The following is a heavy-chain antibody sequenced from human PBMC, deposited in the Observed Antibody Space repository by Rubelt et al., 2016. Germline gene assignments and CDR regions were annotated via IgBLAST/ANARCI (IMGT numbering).Heavy chain of an antibody. CDR1: GYSFTSYW. V-gene: IGHV5-10-1*01. CDR3: ARHAGDGGNSEDWFDP. Sequence: EVQLVQSGAEVKKPGESLRISCKGSGYSFTSYWISWVRQMPGKGLEWMGRIDPSDYYTNYSPPFQGHVTISADKSISTAYLQWSSLKASDTAMYYCARHAGDGGNSEDWFDPWGQGTLVTVSS. D-gene: IGHD4-23*01. CDR2: IDPSDYYT. J-gene: IGHJ5*02.